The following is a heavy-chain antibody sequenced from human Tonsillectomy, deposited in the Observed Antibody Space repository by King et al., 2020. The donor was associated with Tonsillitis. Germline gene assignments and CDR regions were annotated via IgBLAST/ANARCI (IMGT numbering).Heavy chain of an antibody. J-gene: IGHJ4*02. Sequence: VQLVESGGGLVQPGGSLRLSCAASGFTFSSYAMSWVRQAPGKGLEWVSAISGSGGSTYYADSVKGRFTISRDNSKNTLYLQMNSLRAEDTAVYYCAKDRLLWFGEFGTYFDYWGQGTLVTVSS. V-gene: IGHV3-23*04. CDR2: ISGSGGST. D-gene: IGHD3-10*01. CDR1: GFTFSSYA. CDR3: AKDRLLWFGEFGTYFDY.